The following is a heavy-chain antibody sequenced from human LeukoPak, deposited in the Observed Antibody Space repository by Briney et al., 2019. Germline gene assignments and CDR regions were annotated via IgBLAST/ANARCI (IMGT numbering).Heavy chain of an antibody. V-gene: IGHV3-21*01. CDR1: GFTFSSYS. CDR3: ARDEKGCSSTSCFYGSRFDY. J-gene: IGHJ4*02. CDR2: ISSSSSYI. Sequence: PGGSLRLSCAASGFTFSSYSMNWVRQAPGKGLEWVSSISSSSSYIYYADSVKGRFTISRDNAKNSLYLQMTSLRAEDTAVYYCARDEKGCSSTSCFYGSRFDYWGQGTLVTVSS. D-gene: IGHD2-2*01.